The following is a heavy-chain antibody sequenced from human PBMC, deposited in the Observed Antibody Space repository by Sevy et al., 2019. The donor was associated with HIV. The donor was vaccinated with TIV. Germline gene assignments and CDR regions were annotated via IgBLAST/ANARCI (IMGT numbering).Heavy chain of an antibody. Sequence: ASVKVSCKASGYTFTGYYMHWVRQAPGQGLEWMGWINPNSGGTNYAQKFQGRVTMTRDTSISTAYMELSRLRSDDTAVYYCARDYADYSSSWLADYMDVWGKRTTVTVSS. J-gene: IGHJ6*03. CDR2: INPNSGGT. D-gene: IGHD6-13*01. CDR3: ARDYADYSSSWLADYMDV. CDR1: GYTFTGYY. V-gene: IGHV1-2*02.